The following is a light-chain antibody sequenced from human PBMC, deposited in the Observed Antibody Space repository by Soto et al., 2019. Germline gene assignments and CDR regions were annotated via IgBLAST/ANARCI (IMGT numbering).Light chain of an antibody. CDR1: QDISKN. J-gene: IGKJ5*01. CDR3: QHYDNLLPIT. Sequence: IQMTQSPSSLSASVGDRVTITCQASQDISKNLNWYQQKPGKAPKLLIYDASSLQTGVPSRFSGSGSATHVTFSISSLQPEDVAKYYCQHYDNLLPITFGQGTRLEIK. V-gene: IGKV1-33*01. CDR2: DAS.